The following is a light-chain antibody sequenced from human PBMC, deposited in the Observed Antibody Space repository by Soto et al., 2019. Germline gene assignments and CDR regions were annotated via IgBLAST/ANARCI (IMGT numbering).Light chain of an antibody. V-gene: IGKV3-11*01. CDR3: QQQDT. Sequence: ILLTQSPSTLSLSPGERATLPCRASQSVSSYLAWYQQKPGQAPRLLIYDASNRATGIPARFSGSGSGTDFTLTIRSLEPQDFAVYYCQQQDTFGGGTKVDIK. J-gene: IGKJ4*01. CDR1: QSVSSY. CDR2: DAS.